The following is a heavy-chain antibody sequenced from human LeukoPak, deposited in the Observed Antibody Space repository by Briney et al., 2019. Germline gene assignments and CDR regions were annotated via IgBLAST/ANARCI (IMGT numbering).Heavy chain of an antibody. D-gene: IGHD3-22*01. V-gene: IGHV4-4*07. CDR3: ARQSISGSSLSYFDY. Sequence: SETLSLTCSVSGGSISAYYWSWIRQPAGKGLEWIGRVYRTGNTNYNPSLKSRVTISVDTSKNQCSLKLSSVTAADTAVYYCARQSISGSSLSYFDYWGQGTLVNVSS. J-gene: IGHJ4*02. CDR1: GGSISAYY. CDR2: VYRTGNT.